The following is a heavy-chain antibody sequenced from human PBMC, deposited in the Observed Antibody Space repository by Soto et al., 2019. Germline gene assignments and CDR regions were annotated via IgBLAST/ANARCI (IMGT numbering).Heavy chain of an antibody. D-gene: IGHD6-13*01. Sequence: SQTISLTCDIYGDSVSSNSAAWNWIRQSPSRGLEWLGSTYDRSKWYNDYEVSVKSRITIKLDTSKNQFSLQLKSVTPEDTVVSFCARPPYSSIWSYFDYCGQGTLVTVSS. CDR3: ARPPYSSIWSYFDY. CDR2: TYDRSKWYN. V-gene: IGHV6-1*01. CDR1: GDSVSSNSAA. J-gene: IGHJ4*02.